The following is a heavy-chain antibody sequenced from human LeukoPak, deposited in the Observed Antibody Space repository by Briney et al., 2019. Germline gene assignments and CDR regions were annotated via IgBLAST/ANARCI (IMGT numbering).Heavy chain of an antibody. D-gene: IGHD3-10*01. CDR2: VGGGCGTT. Sequence: GGSLRLSCAASGFTFSSKDMSWLRRAPGKGLGWVSAVGGGCGTTFYADSVKGRFTISRDNSKNTLYLQMNSLRAEDTAVYYCAKAPAFGVNGMDVWGQGTTVTVSS. CDR1: GFTFSSKD. V-gene: IGHV3-23*01. J-gene: IGHJ6*02. CDR3: AKAPAFGVNGMDV.